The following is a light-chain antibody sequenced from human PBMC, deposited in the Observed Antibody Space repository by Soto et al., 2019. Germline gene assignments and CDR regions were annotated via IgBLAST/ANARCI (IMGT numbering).Light chain of an antibody. V-gene: IGLV2-11*01. J-gene: IGLJ1*01. Sequence: QSVLTQPRSVSGSPGQSVSISCTGTGSDVGTYNYVSWYQQHPGKAPKLIIYDVTKWPSGVPDRFSGSKSGNTASLTISGLQAEDEADYYCCSYAGSYTHVFGTGTKVTVL. CDR1: GSDVGTYNY. CDR2: DVT. CDR3: CSYAGSYTHV.